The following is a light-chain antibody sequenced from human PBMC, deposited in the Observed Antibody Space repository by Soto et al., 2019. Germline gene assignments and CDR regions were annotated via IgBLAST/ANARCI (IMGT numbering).Light chain of an antibody. CDR1: SGHSSYA. V-gene: IGLV4-69*01. J-gene: IGLJ2*01. CDR3: QTWDIGARVV. Sequence: QSVLTQSPSASASLGASVKLTCTLSSGHSSYAIAWHQQQPEKGPRYLMKLSSDGSHSKGAGIPDRFSGSNSGAERYLTISSLQSEDEADYYCQTWDIGARVVFGGGTKVTVL. CDR2: LSSDGSH.